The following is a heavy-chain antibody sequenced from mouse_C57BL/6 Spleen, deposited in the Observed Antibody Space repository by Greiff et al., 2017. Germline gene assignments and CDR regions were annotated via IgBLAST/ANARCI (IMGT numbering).Heavy chain of an antibody. J-gene: IGHJ3*01. CDR2: INPSTGGT. D-gene: IGHD2-2*01. Sequence: EVQLQQSGPELVKPGASVKISCKASGYSFTGYYMNWVKKSPEKSLEWIGEINPSTGGTTYNQKFKAKATLTVDKSSSTAYMQLKSLTSEDSAVYYCAVYGYGEAYWGQGTLVTVSA. CDR1: GYSFTGYY. V-gene: IGHV1-42*01. CDR3: AVYGYGEAY.